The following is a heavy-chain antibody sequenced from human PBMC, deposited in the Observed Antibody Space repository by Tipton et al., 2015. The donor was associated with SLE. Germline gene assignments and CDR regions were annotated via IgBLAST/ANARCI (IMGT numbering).Heavy chain of an antibody. Sequence: SCAASGFTFSSYGMHWVRQAPGKGLEWMGWINPNSGGTNYAQKFQGRVTMTRDTSISTAYTELSRLRSDDTAVYYCARAPRGDFWSGYSYHVWGQGTTVTVSS. CDR2: INPNSGGT. CDR1: GFTFSSYG. D-gene: IGHD3-3*01. CDR3: ARAPRGDFWSGYSYHV. J-gene: IGHJ6*02. V-gene: IGHV1-2*02.